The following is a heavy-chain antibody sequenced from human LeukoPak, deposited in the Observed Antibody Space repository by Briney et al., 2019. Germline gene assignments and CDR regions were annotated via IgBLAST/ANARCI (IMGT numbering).Heavy chain of an antibody. CDR2: INHSGST. CDR3: ARGRRDYVWGSYRYEDAFDI. J-gene: IGHJ3*02. V-gene: IGHV4-34*01. D-gene: IGHD3-16*02. Sequence: SETLSLTCAVYGGSFSGYYWSWIRQPPGKGLEWIGEINHSGSTNYNPSLKSRVTISVDTSKNQFSLKLSSVTAADTAVYYCARGRRDYVWGSYRYEDAFDIWGQGTMVTVSS. CDR1: GGSFSGYY.